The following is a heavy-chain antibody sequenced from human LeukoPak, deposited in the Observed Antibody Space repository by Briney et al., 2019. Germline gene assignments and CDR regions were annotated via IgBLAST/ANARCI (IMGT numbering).Heavy chain of an antibody. V-gene: IGHV3-23*01. CDR2: ISGSGGST. J-gene: IGHJ4*02. CDR1: GFTFSSYS. CDR3: AKDQRDSSSWPTFDY. Sequence: GGSLRLSCAASGFTFSSYSMNWVRQAPGKGLEWVSAISGSGGSTYYADSVKGRFTIFRDNSKNTLYLQMNSLRAEDTAVYYCAKDQRDSSSWPTFDYWGQGTLVTVSS. D-gene: IGHD6-13*01.